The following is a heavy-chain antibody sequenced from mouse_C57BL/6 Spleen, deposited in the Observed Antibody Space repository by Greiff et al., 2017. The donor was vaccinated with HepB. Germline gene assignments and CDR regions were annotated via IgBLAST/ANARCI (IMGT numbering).Heavy chain of an antibody. CDR3: ARWKTKFDY. CDR1: GYTFTGYW. CDR2: ILPGSGST. J-gene: IGHJ2*01. Sequence: QVQLQQSGAELMKPGASVKLSCKATGYTFTGYWIEWVKQRPGHGLEWIGEILPGSGSTNYTAKFKGKATFTADTSSNTAYMPLSSLTTEDSAIYYCARWKTKFDYWGQGTTLTVSS. D-gene: IGHD1-3*01. V-gene: IGHV1-9*01.